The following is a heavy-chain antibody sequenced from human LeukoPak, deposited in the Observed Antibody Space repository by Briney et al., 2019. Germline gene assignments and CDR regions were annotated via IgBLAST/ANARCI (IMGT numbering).Heavy chain of an antibody. D-gene: IGHD2-2*01. CDR3: ARAPCSSTSCYALYYYYYGMDG. V-gene: IGHV1-8*01. J-gene: IGHJ6*02. CDR2: MNPNSGNA. CDR1: GYTFTSYD. Sequence: ASVKVSCKASGYTFTSYDINWVRQAPGQGLEWMGWMNPNSGNAGYAQKFQGRVTMTRNTSISTACMELSSLRSEDTAVYYCARAPCSSTSCYALYYYYYGMDGWGQGTTVTVSS.